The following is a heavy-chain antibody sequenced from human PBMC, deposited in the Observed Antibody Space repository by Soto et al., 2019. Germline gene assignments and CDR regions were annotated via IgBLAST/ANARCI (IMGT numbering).Heavy chain of an antibody. CDR1: GGSFSGYY. J-gene: IGHJ4*02. Sequence: PSETLSLTCAVYGGSFSGYYWSWIRQPPGKGLEWIGEINHSGSTNYNPPLKSRVTISVDTSKNQFSLKLSSVTAADTAVYYCARGMDRGDYWGQGTLVTVSS. CDR3: ARGMDRGDY. CDR2: INHSGST. D-gene: IGHD3-16*01. V-gene: IGHV4-34*01.